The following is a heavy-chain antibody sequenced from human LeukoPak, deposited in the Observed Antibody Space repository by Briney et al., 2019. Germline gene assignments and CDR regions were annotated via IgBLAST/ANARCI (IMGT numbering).Heavy chain of an antibody. CDR3: ARDGCSSTSCYDY. Sequence: GGSLRLSCAASGFTFSSYAMHWVRQAPGKGLEYVSAISSNGGSTYYANSVKGRFTISRDNSKNTLYLQMGSLRAEDMAVYYCARDGCSSTSCYDYWGQGTLVTVSS. J-gene: IGHJ4*02. CDR1: GFTFSSYA. D-gene: IGHD2-2*01. V-gene: IGHV3-64*01. CDR2: ISSNGGST.